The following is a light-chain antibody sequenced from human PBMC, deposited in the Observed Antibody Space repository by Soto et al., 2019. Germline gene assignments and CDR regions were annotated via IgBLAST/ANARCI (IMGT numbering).Light chain of an antibody. CDR3: QQRNDWPLYT. CDR2: DAS. V-gene: IGKV3-11*01. CDR1: QSVSSK. J-gene: IGKJ2*01. Sequence: EIVLTQSPATLSLSPGERATLSCRASQSVSSKLAWYQQKPGQAPRLLIYDASNRATGVPARFSGSGSGTDLTLNLRSLEPQEFEHYYWQQRNDWPLYTFGQGTKLEIK.